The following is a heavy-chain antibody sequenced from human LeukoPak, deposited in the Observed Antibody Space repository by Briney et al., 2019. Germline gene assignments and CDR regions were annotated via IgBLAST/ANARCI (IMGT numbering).Heavy chain of an antibody. Sequence: SETLSLTCTVSGGSISSSSYYRGWIRQSPGKGLEWIGSMYYTGSTYYKPSLKSRVTISADTSKNQFSLKLSSVTAADTAVYYCAREKKNWFDPWGQGTLITVSS. CDR1: GGSISSSSYY. CDR3: AREKKNWFDP. V-gene: IGHV4-39*02. CDR2: MYYTGST. J-gene: IGHJ5*02.